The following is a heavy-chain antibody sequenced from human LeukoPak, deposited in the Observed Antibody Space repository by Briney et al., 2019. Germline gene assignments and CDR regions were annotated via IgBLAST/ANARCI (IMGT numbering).Heavy chain of an antibody. Sequence: ASVKVSCKASGGTFSSYAISWVRQAPGQGLEWMGGIIPIFGTANYAQKFQGRVTITADESTSTAYMELSSLRSEDTAVYYCALRRAMSLLIDYWGQGTLVTVSS. D-gene: IGHD5-18*01. CDR2: IIPIFGTA. CDR3: ALRRAMSLLIDY. V-gene: IGHV1-69*13. CDR1: GGTFSSYA. J-gene: IGHJ4*02.